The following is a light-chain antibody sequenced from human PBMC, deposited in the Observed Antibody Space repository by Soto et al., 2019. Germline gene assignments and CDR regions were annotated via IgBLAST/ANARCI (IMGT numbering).Light chain of an antibody. CDR1: QGISSY. V-gene: IGKV1-9*01. CDR3: QQKT. Sequence: DIQLTQSPSFLSASVGDRVTITCRASQGISSYLVWYQQKPGKAPKLLIYAASTLQSGVPSRFSGSGSGTEFTLTISSLQPEDFATYYCQQKTFGQGTRLEIK. J-gene: IGKJ5*01. CDR2: AAS.